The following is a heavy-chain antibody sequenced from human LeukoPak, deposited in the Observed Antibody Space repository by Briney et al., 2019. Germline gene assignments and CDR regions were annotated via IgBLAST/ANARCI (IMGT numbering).Heavy chain of an antibody. V-gene: IGHV4-61*02. CDR2: IYTSGSP. D-gene: IGHD3-10*01. Sequence: SETLSLTCTVSGGSISSGSYYWSWIRQPAGKGLEWIGRIYTSGSPNYNPSLKSRVTISVDRSKNQFSLKLTSVTAADTAVYYCARDVNGINYGSAFDVWGQGTMVTVSS. CDR3: ARDVNGINYGSAFDV. CDR1: GGSISSGSYY. J-gene: IGHJ3*01.